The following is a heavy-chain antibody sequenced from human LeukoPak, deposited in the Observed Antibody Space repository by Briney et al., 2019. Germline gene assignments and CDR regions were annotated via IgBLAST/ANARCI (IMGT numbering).Heavy chain of an antibody. CDR2: INPSGGST. Sequence: VASVKVSCKASGYTFTSYYMHWVRQAPGQGLEWMGIINPSGGSTSYAQKFQGRVTMTRDMSTSTVYMELSSLRSEDTAVYYCARDLGLCCSGGSCYSEPGEFDYWGQGTLVTVSS. D-gene: IGHD2-15*01. J-gene: IGHJ4*02. V-gene: IGHV1-46*01. CDR3: ARDLGLCCSGGSCYSEPGEFDY. CDR1: GYTFTSYY.